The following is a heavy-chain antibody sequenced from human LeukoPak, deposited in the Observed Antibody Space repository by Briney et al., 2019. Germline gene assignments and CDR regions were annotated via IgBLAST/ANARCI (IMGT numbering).Heavy chain of an antibody. CDR1: GGSISSYY. CDR3: ARDSPIASSHHYLQH. V-gene: IGHV4-59*12. J-gene: IGHJ1*01. D-gene: IGHD6-13*01. Sequence: SETLSLTCTVSGGSISSYYWSWIRQPPGKGLEWIGYIYYSGSTNYNPSLKSRVTISVDTSKNQFSLKLSSVTAADTAVYYCARDSPIASSHHYLQHWGQGTLVTVSS. CDR2: IYYSGST.